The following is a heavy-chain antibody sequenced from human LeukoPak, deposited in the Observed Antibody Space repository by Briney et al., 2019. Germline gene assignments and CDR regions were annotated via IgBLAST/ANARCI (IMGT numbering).Heavy chain of an antibody. CDR2: INPNSGGT. J-gene: IGHJ4*02. V-gene: IGHV1-2*02. CDR3: ASGSSWLDY. D-gene: IGHD6-13*01. Sequence: ASVKVSCKASGGTFSSYAISWVRQAPGQGLEWMGWINPNSGGTNYAQKFQGRVTMTRDTSISTAYMELSRLRSDDTAVYYCASGSSWLDYWGQGTLVTVSS. CDR1: GGTFSSYA.